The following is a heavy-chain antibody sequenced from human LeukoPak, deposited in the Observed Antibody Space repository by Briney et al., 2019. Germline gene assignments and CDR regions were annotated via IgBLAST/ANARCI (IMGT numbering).Heavy chain of an antibody. Sequence: GPSLCLAYAPSGSTLSSYTVYRARQPAGRRLVWVARFTSDGNSMTYADFVKGRFTVSRDIAKNTLYLQMNSLRAEDTAVYYCARAQVGTPTDCWGQGTLVTVSS. CDR1: GSTLSSYT. CDR3: ARAQVGTPTDC. V-gene: IGHV3-74*01. J-gene: IGHJ4*02. D-gene: IGHD1-26*01. CDR2: FTSDGNSM.